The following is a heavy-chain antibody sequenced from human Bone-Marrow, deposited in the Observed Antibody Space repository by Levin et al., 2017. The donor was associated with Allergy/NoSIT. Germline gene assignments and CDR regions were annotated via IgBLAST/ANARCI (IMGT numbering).Heavy chain of an antibody. D-gene: IGHD3-10*01. Sequence: GGSLRLSCGVSGFTFENYAMHWVRQAPGKGLEWVSGISWNNGTIGYADSVKGRFTISRDNAKNSLYLQMNSLRAEDTALYYCARDPFAYNFGSGSYLDYWGQGTLVSVSS. CDR3: ARDPFAYNFGSGSYLDY. CDR2: ISWNNGTI. V-gene: IGHV3-9*01. CDR1: GFTFENYA. J-gene: IGHJ4*02.